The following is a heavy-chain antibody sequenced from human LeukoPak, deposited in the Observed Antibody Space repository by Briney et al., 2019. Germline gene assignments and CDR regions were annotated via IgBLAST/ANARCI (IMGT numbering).Heavy chain of an antibody. D-gene: IGHD3-3*01. CDR1: GFTFSRFW. CDR3: TRVFGGYDVSDY. J-gene: IGHJ4*02. V-gene: IGHV3-7*03. Sequence: PGGSLRLSCAASGFTFSRFWMSWVRQAPGKGREWVANIKKDGSQKYYVDSVEGRFTISRDNAKNSLYLQMDSLRVDDTAVYYCTRVFGGYDVSDYWGQGTLVTVSS. CDR2: IKKDGSQK.